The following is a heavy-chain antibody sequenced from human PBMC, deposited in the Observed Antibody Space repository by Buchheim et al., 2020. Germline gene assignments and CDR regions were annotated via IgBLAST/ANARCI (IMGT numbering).Heavy chain of an antibody. CDR3: ARDGAYDFWSGYYENFDY. D-gene: IGHD3-3*01. Sequence: EVQLVESGGGLVQPGGSLRLSCAASGFTFSSYSMNWVRQAPGKGLEWVSYISSSSSTIYYADSVKGRFTISRDNAKNSLYLQMNSLRAEDTAVYYCARDGAYDFWSGYYENFDYWGQGTL. CDR1: GFTFSSYS. J-gene: IGHJ4*02. V-gene: IGHV3-48*01. CDR2: ISSSSSTI.